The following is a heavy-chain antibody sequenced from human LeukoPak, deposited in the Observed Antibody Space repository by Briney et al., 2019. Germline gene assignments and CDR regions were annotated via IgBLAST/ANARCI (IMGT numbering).Heavy chain of an antibody. CDR2: IYTSGST. J-gene: IGHJ3*02. Sequence: PSETLSLTCTVSGGSISSYYWSWIRQPAGKGLEWIGRIYTSGSTNYNPSLKSRVTMSVDTSKNQFSLKLSSVTAADTAVYYCARERWRSADGGHDAFDIWGQGTMVTVSS. CDR3: ARERWRSADGGHDAFDI. CDR1: GGSISSYY. V-gene: IGHV4-4*07. D-gene: IGHD3-16*01.